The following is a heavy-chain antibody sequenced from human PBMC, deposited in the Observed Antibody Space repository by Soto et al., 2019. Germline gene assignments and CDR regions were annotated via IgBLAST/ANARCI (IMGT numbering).Heavy chain of an antibody. D-gene: IGHD6-13*01. V-gene: IGHV3-33*01. CDR1: GYSFSRYG. Sequence: QVQLVESGGGVVQPGRSLRLSCAASGYSFSRYGMHWVRQAPGKGLEWVAVIWYDGSNKYVLDSVKGRFSVARDNSQNTLYLQMNSLRAEDTAVYYCARDPGGSSWKHYKYYYGLDIWGQGTTVTVSP. CDR2: IWYDGSNK. CDR3: ARDPGGSSWKHYKYYYGLDI. J-gene: IGHJ6*01.